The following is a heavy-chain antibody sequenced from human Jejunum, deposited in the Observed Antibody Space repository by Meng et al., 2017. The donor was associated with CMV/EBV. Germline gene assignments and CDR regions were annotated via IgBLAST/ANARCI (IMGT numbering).Heavy chain of an antibody. V-gene: IGHV1-18*01. Sequence: STRATYAIAWVRQAPGRGLEWLGWVSAYSGDTNYAHQLHGRVSLTTDTSTTTAYMELRSRRSDDTVVYYCARIPVTSGSSYGLDVWGQGTTVTVSS. J-gene: IGHJ6*02. CDR2: VSAYSGDT. D-gene: IGHD4-17*01. CDR3: ARIPVTSGSSYGLDV. CDR1: STRATYA.